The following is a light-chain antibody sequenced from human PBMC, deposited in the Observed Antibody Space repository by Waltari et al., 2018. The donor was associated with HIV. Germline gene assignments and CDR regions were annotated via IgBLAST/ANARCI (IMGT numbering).Light chain of an antibody. Sequence: QSALTPPASVSGSPRQSITIPRPPTSRHVGRYNVVSWYQQHPGKAPKLMIYEVNKRPAGVSNRFSGSKSGNTASLTISGLQAEDEADYHCCSYAGSSTHVFGTGTKVTVL. CDR3: CSYAGSSTHV. CDR1: SRHVGRYNV. J-gene: IGLJ1*01. CDR2: EVN. V-gene: IGLV2-23*02.